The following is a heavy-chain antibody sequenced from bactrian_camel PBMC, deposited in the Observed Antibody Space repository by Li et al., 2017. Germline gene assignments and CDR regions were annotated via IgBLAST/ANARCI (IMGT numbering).Heavy chain of an antibody. CDR1: GFTFSRIG. CDR3: VTAARDGFGY. Sequence: VQLVESGGALIQPGGSLRLSCAASGFTFSRIGMSWVRQVPGKGLEWISAVDSAGDDTYYSGAVEGRFTISRDNAKNTLFLQMNSLKTEDTAVFYCVTAARDGFGYWGQGTQVTVS. CDR2: VDSAGDDT. V-gene: IGHV3S40*01. J-gene: IGHJ6*01.